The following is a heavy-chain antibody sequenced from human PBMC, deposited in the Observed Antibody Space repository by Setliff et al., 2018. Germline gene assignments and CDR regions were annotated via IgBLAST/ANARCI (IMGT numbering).Heavy chain of an antibody. CDR3: ARDRGGDWIYYFDY. D-gene: IGHD2-21*02. CDR2: IYIGGSA. V-gene: IGHV4-4*07. CDR1: GGSISNYY. J-gene: IGHJ4*02. Sequence: SETLSLTCTVSGGSISNYYWSWIRQPAGKGLEWIGHIYIGGSANYNPSLKSRVTMSIDTSKNQFSLKLSSVTAADTAVYYCARDRGGDWIYYFDYWGQGTLVTVSS.